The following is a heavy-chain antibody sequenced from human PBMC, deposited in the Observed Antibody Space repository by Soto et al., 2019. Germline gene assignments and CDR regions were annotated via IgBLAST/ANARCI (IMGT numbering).Heavy chain of an antibody. D-gene: IGHD2-2*01. V-gene: IGHV1-18*04. J-gene: IGHJ4*02. Sequence: QVQLVQSGAEVKKPGASVKVSCKASGYDFSSYGISWVRQAPGQGLEWMGWLSASNGNRDYAQQFQGRVTMPSDTSRTTAYMELRSLRSDDTAVYYCVRDPQRNDYWGQGTLVNVSS. CDR1: GYDFSSYG. CDR3: VRDPQRNDY. CDR2: LSASNGNR.